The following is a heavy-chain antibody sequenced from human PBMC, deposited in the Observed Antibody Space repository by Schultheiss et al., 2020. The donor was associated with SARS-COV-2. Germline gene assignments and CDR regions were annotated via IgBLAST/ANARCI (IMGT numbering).Heavy chain of an antibody. CDR1: GLPVNLNY. CDR2: ITGRGGTI. J-gene: IGHJ5*02. CDR3: ASDVGGLIDFDH. V-gene: IGHV3-23*01. D-gene: IGHD3-16*02. Sequence: GGSLRLSCAASGLPVNLNYMTWVRQAPGKGPEWISAITGRGGTIYDADSVKGRFTISRDSSKNTLYLQMNSLRAEDTAVYYCASDVGGLIDFDHWGQGTLVTVSS.